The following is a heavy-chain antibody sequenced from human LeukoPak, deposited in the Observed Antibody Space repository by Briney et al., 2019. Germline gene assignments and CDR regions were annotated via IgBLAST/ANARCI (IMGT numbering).Heavy chain of an antibody. D-gene: IGHD3-9*01. CDR1: GFTFSDYR. CDR3: ARFLKTRYWAHYYYFDL. V-gene: IGHV3-21*01. Sequence: PGGSLRLSCAACGFTFSDYRLNWVRQAPGKGLEWVSSISSTSSYIYYADSVKGRFTISRDNAKNSLYLQMNSLRAEDTAVYYCARFLKTRYWAHYYYFDLWGRGTLVTVSS. J-gene: IGHJ2*01. CDR2: ISSTSSYI.